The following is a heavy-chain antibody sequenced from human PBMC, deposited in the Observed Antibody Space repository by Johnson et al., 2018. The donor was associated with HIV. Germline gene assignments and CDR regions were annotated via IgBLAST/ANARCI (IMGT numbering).Heavy chain of an antibody. D-gene: IGHD2-21*01. V-gene: IGHV3-30-3*01. J-gene: IGHJ3*02. Sequence: VQLVESGGGLVQPGGSLRLSCAASGFTFSSYAMHWVQAPGKGLEWVAVISYDGSNKYYAESVKGRFTISRDNSKNTLYLQMNSLRAEDTAVYYCARDAILSPGAFDIWGQGTMVTVSS. CDR1: GFTFSSYA. CDR3: ARDAILSPGAFDI. CDR2: ISYDGSNK.